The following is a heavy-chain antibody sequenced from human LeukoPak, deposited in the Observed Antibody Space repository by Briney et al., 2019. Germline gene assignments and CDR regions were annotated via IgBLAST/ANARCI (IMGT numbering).Heavy chain of an antibody. Sequence: ASVKVSCKASGYTFTSCYMHWVRQAPGQGLEWMGIINPSGGSTSYAQKFQGRVTMTRDTSTSTVYMELSSLRSEDTAVYYCARETRYNWNYKDGGYFGYWGQGTLVTVSS. CDR1: GYTFTSCY. CDR3: ARETRYNWNYKDGGYFGY. V-gene: IGHV1-46*01. D-gene: IGHD1-7*01. J-gene: IGHJ4*02. CDR2: INPSGGST.